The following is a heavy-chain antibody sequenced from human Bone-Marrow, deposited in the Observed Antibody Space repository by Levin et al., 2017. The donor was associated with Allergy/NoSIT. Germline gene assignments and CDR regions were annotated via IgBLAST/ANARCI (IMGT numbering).Heavy chain of an antibody. CDR3: AKGTLGYCSGSSCYPLDY. D-gene: IGHD2-15*01. Sequence: PGGSLRLSCAASGFTFSSYAMSWVRQAPGKGLECVSVISDGGGGTAYADSVKGRFTISRDNSKNTLYLQMNSLRVEDTAVYYCAKGTLGYCSGSSCYPLDYWGQGTLVTVSS. V-gene: IGHV3-23*01. CDR1: GFTFSSYA. CDR2: ISDGGGGT. J-gene: IGHJ4*02.